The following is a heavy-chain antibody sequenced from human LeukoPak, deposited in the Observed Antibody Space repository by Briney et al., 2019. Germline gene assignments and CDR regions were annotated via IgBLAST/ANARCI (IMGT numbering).Heavy chain of an antibody. Sequence: GGSLRLSCAASEFSFSQYDFHWVRQAPGKGLEWVAFIRYDESRKYYADSVKGRFTISRDNSKNTLYLQMNSLRAEDTAVYYCANWRMNYYGSGSYYTPFYYYMDVWGKGTTVTVSS. CDR3: ANWRMNYYGSGSYYTPFYYYMDV. CDR2: IRYDESRK. D-gene: IGHD3-10*01. J-gene: IGHJ6*03. CDR1: EFSFSQYD. V-gene: IGHV3-30*02.